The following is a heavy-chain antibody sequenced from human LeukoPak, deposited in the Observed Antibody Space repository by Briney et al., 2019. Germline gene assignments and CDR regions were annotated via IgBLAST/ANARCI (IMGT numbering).Heavy chain of an antibody. CDR1: GAPVGSGF. Sequence: PSETLSLTCSVSGAPVGSGFWAWVRRPPGMGLGWVGTIYYTGATFYNPSIQDRITITVDTSKNHFSLKLRSLTAADTAVYCCARLRAAAGLAVWFDPWGQGTLVTVSS. CDR3: ARLRAAAGLAVWFDP. D-gene: IGHD6-13*01. CDR2: IYYTGAT. V-gene: IGHV4-39*02. J-gene: IGHJ5*02.